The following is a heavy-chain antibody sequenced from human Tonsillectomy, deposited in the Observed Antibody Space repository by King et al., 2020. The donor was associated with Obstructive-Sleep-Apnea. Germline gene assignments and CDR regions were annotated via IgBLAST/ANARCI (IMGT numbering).Heavy chain of an antibody. V-gene: IGHV3-30*04. Sequence: VQLVESGGGVVQPGRSLRLSCAASGFTFSSYAMNWVRQAPGKGLEWVAVISFDGSNKYYADSVKGRFTISRDNSKNTLYLQMNSLRAEDTAVYYCAGEFGGSGYYFIDYWGQGTLVTVSS. CDR1: GFTFSSYA. CDR2: ISFDGSNK. D-gene: IGHD3-22*01. CDR3: AGEFGGSGYYFIDY. J-gene: IGHJ4*02.